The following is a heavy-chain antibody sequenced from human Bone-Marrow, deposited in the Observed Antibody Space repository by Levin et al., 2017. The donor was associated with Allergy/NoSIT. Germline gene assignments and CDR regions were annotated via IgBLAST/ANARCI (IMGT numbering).Heavy chain of an antibody. D-gene: IGHD5-18*01. Sequence: ESLKISCAVYGGSFSGYYWSWIRQPPGKGLEWIGEINHSGSTNYNPSLKSRVTISVDTSKNQFSLKLSSVTAADTAVYYCARGGRGGYSDGDFDYWGQGTLVTVSS. J-gene: IGHJ4*02. CDR1: GGSFSGYY. CDR2: INHSGST. V-gene: IGHV4-34*01. CDR3: ARGGRGGYSDGDFDY.